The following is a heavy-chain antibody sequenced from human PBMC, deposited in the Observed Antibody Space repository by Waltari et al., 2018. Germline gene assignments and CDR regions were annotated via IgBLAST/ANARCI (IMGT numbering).Heavy chain of an antibody. J-gene: IGHJ5*02. V-gene: IGHV3-21*01. Sequence: EVQLVESGGGLVKPGRSLRLSCAASGFTFSSYTMNWVRQSPGKGLEWVSSISSSSTYISYADSVQGRFTISRDDAENSLYLQMDSLRAEDTAVYYCTRDLYGSGGDWFDPWGQGTLVTVSS. CDR3: TRDLYGSGGDWFDP. CDR2: ISSSSTYI. D-gene: IGHD3-10*01. CDR1: GFTFSSYT.